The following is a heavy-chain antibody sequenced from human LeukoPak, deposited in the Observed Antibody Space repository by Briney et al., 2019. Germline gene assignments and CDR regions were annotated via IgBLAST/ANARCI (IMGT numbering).Heavy chain of an antibody. CDR3: AKVEAYCGGDCSEYFQH. J-gene: IGHJ1*01. V-gene: IGHV1-69*04. CDR1: GGTFSSYA. CDR2: IIPIFGIA. Sequence: SVTVSCKASGGTFSSYAISWVRQAPGQGLEWMGRIIPIFGIANYAQKFQGRVTITADKSTSTAYMELSSLRSEDTGVYYCAKVEAYCGGDCSEYFQHWGQGTLVTVSS. D-gene: IGHD2-21*02.